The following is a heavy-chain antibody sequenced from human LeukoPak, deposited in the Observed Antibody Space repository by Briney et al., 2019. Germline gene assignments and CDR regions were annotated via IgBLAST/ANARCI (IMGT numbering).Heavy chain of an antibody. Sequence: GESLRLSCAAPGFTFSSYAIRWVRQAPGKGLEWVSAISGSGGSTFYADSVRGRFTISRDNSKNTLYMQMNSLRAEDTAVYYCAKGIVVTATSRGTSDCWGQGTLVTVSS. CDR1: GFTFSSYA. CDR3: AKGIVVTATSRGTSDC. CDR2: ISGSGGST. V-gene: IGHV3-23*01. D-gene: IGHD3-22*01. J-gene: IGHJ4*02.